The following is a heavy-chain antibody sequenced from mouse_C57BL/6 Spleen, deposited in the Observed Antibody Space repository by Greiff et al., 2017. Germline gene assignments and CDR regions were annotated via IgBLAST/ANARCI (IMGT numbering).Heavy chain of an antibody. J-gene: IGHJ4*01. V-gene: IGHV1-69*01. CDR3: ARGDTTYYAMDY. Sequence: QVQLKQSGAELVMPGASVKLSCKASGYTFTSYWMHWVKQRPGQGLEWIGEIDPSDSYTNYNQKFKGKSTLTVDKSSSTAYMQLSSLTSEDSAVYYCARGDTTYYAMDYWGQGTSVTVSS. CDR2: IDPSDSYT. D-gene: IGHD3-3*01. CDR1: GYTFTSYW.